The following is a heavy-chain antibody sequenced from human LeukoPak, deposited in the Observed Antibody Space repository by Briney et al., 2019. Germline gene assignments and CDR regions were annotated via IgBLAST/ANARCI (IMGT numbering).Heavy chain of an antibody. V-gene: IGHV3-21*01. Sequence: PGGSLRLSCAASGFTFSSYSMNWVRQAPGKGLEWVSSISSSSSYIYYADSVKGRFTISRANDKNSLYLQMNSLRAEDTAVYYCAREGVPAAMGGNWFDPWGQGTLVTVSS. D-gene: IGHD2-2*01. CDR3: AREGVPAAMGGNWFDP. J-gene: IGHJ5*02. CDR2: ISSSSSYI. CDR1: GFTFSSYS.